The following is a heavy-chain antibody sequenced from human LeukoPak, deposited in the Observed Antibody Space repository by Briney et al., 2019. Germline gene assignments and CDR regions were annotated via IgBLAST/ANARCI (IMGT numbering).Heavy chain of an antibody. CDR2: IYHSGST. J-gene: IGHJ4*02. CDR1: GYSISSGSY. CDR3: AKGYCRGNSCYDDRGAFDY. Sequence: SETLSLTCSVSGYSISSGSYWGWIRLPPGKGLQWVGSIYHSGSTYYNPSLKSRVTISVDTSKNQFSLKLSSVTAADTAVYYCAKGYCRGNSCYDDRGAFDYWGQGTLVTVSS. D-gene: IGHD2-2*01. V-gene: IGHV4-38-2*02.